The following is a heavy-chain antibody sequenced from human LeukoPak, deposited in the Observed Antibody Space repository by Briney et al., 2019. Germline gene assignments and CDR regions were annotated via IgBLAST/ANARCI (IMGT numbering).Heavy chain of an antibody. V-gene: IGHV1-2*02. Sequence: ASVKVSCKASGYTFTGYYMHWVRQAPGQGLEWMGWINPNSGGTNYAQKFQFRVTMTTDTSTSTAYMELRSLTSDDTAVYYCARDKAVTTELTQYFHHWGQGTLVTVSS. J-gene: IGHJ1*01. CDR1: GYTFTGYY. CDR2: INPNSGGT. D-gene: IGHD4-11*01. CDR3: ARDKAVTTELTQYFHH.